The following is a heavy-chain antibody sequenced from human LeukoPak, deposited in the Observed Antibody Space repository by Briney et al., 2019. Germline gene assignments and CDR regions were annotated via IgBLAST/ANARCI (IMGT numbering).Heavy chain of an antibody. CDR2: ISSSSSTI. CDR3: ARATGTAGY. J-gene: IGHJ4*02. V-gene: IGHV3-48*01. CDR1: GFTFSSYS. D-gene: IGHD1-1*01. Sequence: GGSLRLSCAASGFTFSSYSMNWVRQAPGKGLEWVSYISSSSSTIYYADSVKGRFTISRDNAKNSLYLQMNSLRAEDTAVYYCARATGTAGYWGQGTLVTVSS.